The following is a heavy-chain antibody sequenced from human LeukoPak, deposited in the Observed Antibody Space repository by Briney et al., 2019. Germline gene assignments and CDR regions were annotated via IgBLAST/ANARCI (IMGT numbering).Heavy chain of an antibody. Sequence: GGSLRLSCAASGFTFSSYAMHWVRQAPGKGLEWVAVISYDGSNKYYADSVKGRFTISRVNSKNTLYLQMNSLRAEDTAVYYCARGGAVTVTKEVDYWGQGTLVTVSS. V-gene: IGHV3-30*04. D-gene: IGHD4-11*01. CDR3: ARGGAVTVTKEVDY. J-gene: IGHJ4*02. CDR2: ISYDGSNK. CDR1: GFTFSSYA.